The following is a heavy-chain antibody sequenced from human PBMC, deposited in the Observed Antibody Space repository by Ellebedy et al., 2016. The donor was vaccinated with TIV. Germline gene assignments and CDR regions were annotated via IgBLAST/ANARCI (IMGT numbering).Heavy chain of an antibody. CDR1: VFTFSSYA. D-gene: IGHD1-26*01. V-gene: IGHV3-23*01. J-gene: IGHJ3*02. CDR3: ARDREGWETDAFDI. Sequence: GESLKISXTASVFTFSSYAMTWVRQAPGEGLEWVSSLTRSGDNTYYAESVKGRFTISRDNAKNTLYLHMNSLRAEDTAVYFCARDREGWETDAFDIWGQGTMVTVSS. CDR2: LTRSGDNT.